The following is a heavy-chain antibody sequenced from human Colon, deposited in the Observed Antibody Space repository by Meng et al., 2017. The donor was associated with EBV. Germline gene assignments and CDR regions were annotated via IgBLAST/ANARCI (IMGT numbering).Heavy chain of an antibody. CDR1: GGSISSVYW. J-gene: IGHJ4*02. Sequence: QVRLQESGPGLVKPSETLALTCAVAGGSISSVYWWTWVRQSPGKGLEWIGEIYHSGSTNYNPSLKSRVTISVDKSKNQFSLKLTSVTAADTAVHYCARGGYYSFDYWGQRTLVTVSS. V-gene: IGHV4-4*02. D-gene: IGHD5-18*01. CDR3: ARGGYYSFDY. CDR2: IYHSGST.